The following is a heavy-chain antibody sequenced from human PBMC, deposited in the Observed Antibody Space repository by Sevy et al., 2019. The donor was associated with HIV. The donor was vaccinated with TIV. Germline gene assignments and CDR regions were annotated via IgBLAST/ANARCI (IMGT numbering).Heavy chain of an antibody. V-gene: IGHV3-73*01. CDR2: IRMKANAYAT. CDR1: GFTFSGSA. Sequence: GGSLRLSCAASGFTFSGSAMHWVRQASGKGLEWVGRIRMKANAYATSYATSVKGRFTVSRDDSKNTAYLQMNNLKTEDTALYYCAYSGSSSEGYYFDYWGRGTLVTVSS. D-gene: IGHD1-26*01. J-gene: IGHJ4*02. CDR3: AYSGSSSEGYYFDY.